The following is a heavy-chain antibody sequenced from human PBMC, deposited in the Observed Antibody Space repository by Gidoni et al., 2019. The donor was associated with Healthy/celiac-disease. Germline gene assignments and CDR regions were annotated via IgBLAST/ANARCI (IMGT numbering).Heavy chain of an antibody. CDR1: GGSIRSSSYS. Sequence: QLQLQEWGPGLVKPSETLSLTCTVSGGSIRSSSYSWGWIRQPPGKGLEWIGSIYYSGSTYYNPSLKSLVTISVDTSTNQFSLKLSSVTAADPAVYYCARLLPSYSSSPGPTIDYWGQGTLVTVSS. D-gene: IGHD6-13*01. CDR2: IYYSGST. J-gene: IGHJ4*02. V-gene: IGHV4-39*01. CDR3: ARLLPSYSSSPGPTIDY.